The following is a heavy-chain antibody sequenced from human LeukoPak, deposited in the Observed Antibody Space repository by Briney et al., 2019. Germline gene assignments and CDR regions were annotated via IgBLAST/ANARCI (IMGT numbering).Heavy chain of an antibody. Sequence: GGSLRLSCAASGFTFDDYGMSWVRQAPGKGLEWVSCINWNGGSTGYADSVKGRFTISRDNAKNSLYLQMNSLRAEDTAVYYCSRERSLTLYHDYYMDVSGKGTTVTIS. CDR1: GFTFDDYG. CDR3: SRERSLTLYHDYYMDV. V-gene: IGHV3-20*04. D-gene: IGHD4-17*01. J-gene: IGHJ6*03. CDR2: INWNGGST.